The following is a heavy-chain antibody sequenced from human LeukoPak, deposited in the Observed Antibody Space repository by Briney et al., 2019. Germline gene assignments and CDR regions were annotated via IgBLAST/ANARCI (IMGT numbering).Heavy chain of an antibody. CDR3: ARDLIAAAGATWFDP. V-gene: IGHV1-46*01. CDR1: GYRFTSYY. Sequence: SSVRVSCKASGYRFTSYYMHWVRQAPGQGLEWMGIINASGGSTTYAQKFQGRVTMTRDTSTSTVYMELSSLRSEDTAVYYCARDLIAAAGATWFDPWGQGTLVTVSS. CDR2: INASGGST. D-gene: IGHD6-13*01. J-gene: IGHJ5*02.